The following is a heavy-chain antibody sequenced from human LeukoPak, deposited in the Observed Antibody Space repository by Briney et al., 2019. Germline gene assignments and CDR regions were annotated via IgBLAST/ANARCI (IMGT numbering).Heavy chain of an antibody. CDR2: IYHSGST. CDR3: ARTLPAGVATPDY. D-gene: IGHD3-3*01. J-gene: IGHJ4*02. CDR1: GYSISSGYY. Sequence: PSETLSLTCAVSGYSISSGYYWGWIRPPPGKGLEWIGSIYHSGSTYYNPSLKSRVTISVDTSKNQFSLKLSSVTAADTAVYYCARTLPAGVATPDYWGQGTLVTVSS. V-gene: IGHV4-38-2*01.